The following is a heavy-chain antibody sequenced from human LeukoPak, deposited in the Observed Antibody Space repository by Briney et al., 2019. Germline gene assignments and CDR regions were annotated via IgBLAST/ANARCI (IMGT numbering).Heavy chain of an antibody. Sequence: GGSLRLSCAASGFTFSSYSMNWVRQAPGKGLEWVSYISSSSSTIYYADSVKGRFTISRDNAKNSLYLQMNSLGAEDTAVYYCAREEAFDIWGQGTMVTVSS. V-gene: IGHV3-48*01. CDR3: AREEAFDI. CDR1: GFTFSSYS. CDR2: ISSSSSTI. J-gene: IGHJ3*02.